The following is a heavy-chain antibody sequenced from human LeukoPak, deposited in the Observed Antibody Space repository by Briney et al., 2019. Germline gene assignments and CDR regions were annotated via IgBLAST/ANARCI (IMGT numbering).Heavy chain of an antibody. Sequence: PGGSLRLSCAASGFTFDDYGMSWVRQAPGKGLEWVSGINWNGGSTGYADSVKGRFTMSRDNSNNKLYLQMNSLRAGDTAVYYCASEGFFGSGTYFQSWGHGTLVTVSS. CDR1: GFTFDDYG. J-gene: IGHJ5*01. CDR2: INWNGGST. D-gene: IGHD3-10*01. V-gene: IGHV3-20*04. CDR3: ASEGFFGSGTYFQS.